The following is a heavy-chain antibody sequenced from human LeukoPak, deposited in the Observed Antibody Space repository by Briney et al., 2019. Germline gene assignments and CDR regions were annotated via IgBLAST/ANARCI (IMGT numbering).Heavy chain of an antibody. CDR3: ARTYYYDSADFRILYGMDV. CDR1: GYTFTTYD. CDR2: MDPNSGNT. V-gene: IGHV1-8*01. Sequence: AASVKVSCKASGYTFTTYDINWVRQATGQGLEWMGWMDPNSGNTGYAQKFQGRVTMTRNTSIRTAYMVLSSLRSEDTAVYYCARTYYYDSADFRILYGMDVWGQGTTVTVSS. D-gene: IGHD3-22*01. J-gene: IGHJ6*02.